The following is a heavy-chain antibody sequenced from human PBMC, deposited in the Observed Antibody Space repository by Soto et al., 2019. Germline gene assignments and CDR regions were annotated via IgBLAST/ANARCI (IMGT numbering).Heavy chain of an antibody. CDR1: GFTFDDYA. CDR3: AKGPYSTSSGGWFDP. D-gene: IGHD6-6*01. CDR2: INWNGARI. J-gene: IGHJ5*02. Sequence: EMQLVESGGGLVQPGRSLRLSCAASGFTFDDYAMFWVRQAPGKGLEWVSSINWNGARIAYADSVKGRFTISRDNAKNSLFLRMTSLRDDDTAFYYCAKGPYSTSSGGWFDPWGQGTLVTVSS. V-gene: IGHV3-9*01.